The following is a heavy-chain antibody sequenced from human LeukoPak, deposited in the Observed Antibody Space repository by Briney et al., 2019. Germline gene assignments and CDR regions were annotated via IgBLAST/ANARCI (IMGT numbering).Heavy chain of an antibody. Sequence: ASVKVSCKASGYTFTSYGISWVRQAPGQGLEWVGWINPNNGNTKYAQNLQGRVTMTTDTSTSTAYMELRSLRSDDTAVYYCARGYMTTIIEWFDPWGQGTLVTVSS. CDR3: ARGYMTTIIEWFDP. J-gene: IGHJ5*02. CDR2: INPNNGNT. V-gene: IGHV1-18*01. D-gene: IGHD4-17*01. CDR1: GYTFTSYG.